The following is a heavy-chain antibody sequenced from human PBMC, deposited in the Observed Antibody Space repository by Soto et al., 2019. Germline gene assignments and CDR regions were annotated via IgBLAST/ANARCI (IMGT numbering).Heavy chain of an antibody. V-gene: IGHV4-4*07. D-gene: IGHD4-4*01. CDR3: ARIDYSRQLAPYYYGMDV. J-gene: IGHJ6*02. CDR2: AYTTGNT. CDR1: GGSISSYY. Sequence: SETLSLTCTVSGGSISSYYWSWIRQPAGKGLEWIGRAYTTGNTNYNPSLKSRVTMSVDTSKNQFSLKLSSVTAADTAMYFCARIDYSRQLAPYYYGMDVWGQGTTVTVSS.